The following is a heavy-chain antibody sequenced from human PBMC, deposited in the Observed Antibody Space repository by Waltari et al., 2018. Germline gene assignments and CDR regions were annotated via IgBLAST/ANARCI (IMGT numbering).Heavy chain of an antibody. D-gene: IGHD1-7*01. CDR3: ARDGGTNARGWFDP. J-gene: IGHJ5*02. CDR1: GYTFIAHH. Sequence: QVQLMQSGAEVKKPGASVKVSCKASGYTFIAHHMYWVRQAPGQGLEWMGWINPNTGATSYAQNFQGRVTMTRDTSINTIYMELTNLRSDDTAVYFCARDGGTNARGWFDPWGQGSLVTVSS. V-gene: IGHV1-2*02. CDR2: INPNTGAT.